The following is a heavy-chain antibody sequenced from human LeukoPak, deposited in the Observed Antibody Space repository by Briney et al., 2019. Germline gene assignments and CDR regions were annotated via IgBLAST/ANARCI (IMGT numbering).Heavy chain of an antibody. V-gene: IGHV1-69*05. CDR3: ARGGSRGKYCSGGSCQRDYMDV. Sequence: GASVKVSCKASGGTFSSYAISWVRQAPGQGLEWMGGIIAIFGTANYAQQFQGRVTITTDESTRTAYMKLNRLRSEDTAVYYCARGGSRGKYCSGGSCQRDYMDVWGKGTTVTVSS. CDR1: GGTFSSYA. J-gene: IGHJ6*03. CDR2: IIAIFGTA. D-gene: IGHD2-15*01.